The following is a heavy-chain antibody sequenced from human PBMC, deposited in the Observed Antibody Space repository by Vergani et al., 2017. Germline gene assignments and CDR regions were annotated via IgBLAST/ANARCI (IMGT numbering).Heavy chain of an antibody. V-gene: IGHV1-18*01. CDR3: ARGQSGSYYRYFEH. J-gene: IGHJ1*01. CDR1: GYDFTNYG. Sequence: QVQLVQSGPEVKKPGASVKVSCKASGYDFTNYGLGWVRQAPGQGLKWMGWISAYNGNTKYAQKFQGRVSVTTDTSTTTVYMELRRLTSDDTAVYYCARGQSGSYYRYFEHWGQGTLVIVSS. CDR2: ISAYNGNT. D-gene: IGHD3-10*01.